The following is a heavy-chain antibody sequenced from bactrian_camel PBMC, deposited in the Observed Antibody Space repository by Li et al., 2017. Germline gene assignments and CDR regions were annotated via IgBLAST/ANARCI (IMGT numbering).Heavy chain of an antibody. CDR3: ATERRLQCPYRVADFGY. D-gene: IGHD2*01. V-gene: IGHV3S53*01. CDR2: LDSDGRT. Sequence: QLVESGGGSVQAGGSLLLSCAASGNTYSTNCMGWFRRAPGKEREKVATLDSDGRTSYADSVKGRFTISKDNAKNILYLQMDSLKREDTAIYYCATERRLQCPYRVADFGYWGQGTQVTVS. J-gene: IGHJ6*01. CDR1: GNTYSTNC.